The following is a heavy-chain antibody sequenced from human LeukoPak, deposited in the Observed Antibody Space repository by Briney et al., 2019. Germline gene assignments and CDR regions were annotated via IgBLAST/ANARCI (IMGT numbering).Heavy chain of an antibody. Sequence: SETLSLTCTVSGGSISSSSYYWGWIRQPPGKGLEWIGSIYYSGSTYYNPSLKSRVTISVDTSKNQFSLKLSSVTAADTAVYYCAREGLLWFGELFVPGGTHDYWGQGTLVTVSS. CDR2: IYYSGST. CDR1: GGSISSSSYY. CDR3: AREGLLWFGELFVPGGTHDY. V-gene: IGHV4-39*07. J-gene: IGHJ4*02. D-gene: IGHD3-10*01.